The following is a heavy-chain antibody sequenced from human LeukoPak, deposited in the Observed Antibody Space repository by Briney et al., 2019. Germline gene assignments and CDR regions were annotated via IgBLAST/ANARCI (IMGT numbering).Heavy chain of an antibody. CDR3: ARASSRGRDGYNIY. V-gene: IGHV1-69*04. CDR1: GGTFSRYV. CDR2: IIPILGIA. D-gene: IGHD5-24*01. Sequence: SVKVSCKASGGTFSRYVISWVRQAPGQGLEWMGRIIPILGIANYEQKFQGRVTITADKSTSTAYMELSSLRSEDTAVYYCARASSRGRDGYNIYWGQGTLVTVSS. J-gene: IGHJ4*02.